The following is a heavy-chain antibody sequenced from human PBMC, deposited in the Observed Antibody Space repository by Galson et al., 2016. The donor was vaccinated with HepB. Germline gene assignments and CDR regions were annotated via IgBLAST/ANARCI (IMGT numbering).Heavy chain of an antibody. CDR1: GFTFKNFG. Sequence: SLRLSCAASGFTFKNFGMPWVRQAPGKGLEWVSTICGSCGDIDYADSVQGRFTISRDNSKNTVYLQMNSLSAEDTAVYYCAKNSYSSAWYPDYWGQGTLVTVSS. D-gene: IGHD6-19*01. J-gene: IGHJ4*02. V-gene: IGHV3-23*01. CDR2: ICGSCGDI. CDR3: AKNSYSSAWYPDY.